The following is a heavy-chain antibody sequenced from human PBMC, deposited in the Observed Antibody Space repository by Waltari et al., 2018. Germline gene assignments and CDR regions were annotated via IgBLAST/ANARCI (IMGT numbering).Heavy chain of an antibody. J-gene: IGHJ4*02. CDR2: TYYRSRWYN. D-gene: IGHD3-16*01. CDR3: ARDPPDGYTYFDY. CDR1: GDSVSSKTIA. Sequence: QVQLQPSGPGLVKPSQTLALTCAISGDSVSSKTIAWNWIRQSPSRGLEWLGRTYYRSRWYNNYAVSVKSRITINQDTSKNQFSLQLSSVTPEDTAVYYCARDPPDGYTYFDYWGQGTLVTVSS. V-gene: IGHV6-1*01.